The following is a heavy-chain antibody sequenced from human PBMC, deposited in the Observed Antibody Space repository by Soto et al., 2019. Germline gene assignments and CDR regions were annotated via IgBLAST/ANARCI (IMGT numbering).Heavy chain of an antibody. CDR2: ISYDGSNK. D-gene: IGHD6-13*01. J-gene: IGHJ4*02. CDR1: GFTFSSYA. CDR3: ARDRAPGMGQMSFDY. V-gene: IGHV3-30-3*01. Sequence: QVQLVESGGGVVQPGRSLRLSCAASGFTFSSYAMHWVRQAPGKGLEWVAVISYDGSNKYYADSVKGRFTISRDNSKNTLYLQMNRLRAEDTAVYYCARDRAPGMGQMSFDYWGQGTLVTVSS.